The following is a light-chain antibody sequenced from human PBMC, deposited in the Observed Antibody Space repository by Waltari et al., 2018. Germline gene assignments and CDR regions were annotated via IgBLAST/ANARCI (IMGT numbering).Light chain of an antibody. CDR2: SAS. CDR3: QQYYSTPPYT. J-gene: IGKJ2*01. V-gene: IGKV4-1*01. Sequence: DIVMTQSPDSLAVSLGERATINCRSSQSVINSPNNKNYLAWYQQKAGQPPKLLNCSASTRESGVPDRFSGSGSGTDFTLTISSLQAEDVAVYYCQQYYSTPPYTFGQGTKLEIK. CDR1: QSVINSPNNKNY.